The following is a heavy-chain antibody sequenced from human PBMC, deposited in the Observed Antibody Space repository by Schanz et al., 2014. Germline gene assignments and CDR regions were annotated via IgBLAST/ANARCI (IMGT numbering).Heavy chain of an antibody. CDR2: INGYNGHT. V-gene: IGHV1-18*01. CDR3: ARRIWDGDYYYFDY. J-gene: IGHJ4*02. D-gene: IGHD4-17*01. Sequence: QVQLVQSGAEVKKPGASVKVSCKASGYTFSSYGITWVRQAPGQGLEWMGWINGYNGHTLYAQKFQGRVTMTTDTSTSTSYMELTSLRFDDTAVYYCARRIWDGDYYYFDYWGQGTLVTVSS. CDR1: GYTFSSYG.